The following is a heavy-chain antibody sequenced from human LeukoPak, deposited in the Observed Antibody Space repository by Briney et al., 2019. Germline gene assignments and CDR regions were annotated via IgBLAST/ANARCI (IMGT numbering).Heavy chain of an antibody. CDR1: GFTFSSYS. J-gene: IGHJ4*02. CDR3: ATYIVGPTLDY. Sequence: PGGSLRLSCAASGFTFSSYSMNWVRQAPGKGLEWVSSISSSSSYIYYADSVKGRFTISRDNARNSFYLQLDSLRAEDTALYYCATYIVGPTLDYWGQGALVTVSS. CDR2: ISSSSSYI. D-gene: IGHD1-26*01. V-gene: IGHV3-21*01.